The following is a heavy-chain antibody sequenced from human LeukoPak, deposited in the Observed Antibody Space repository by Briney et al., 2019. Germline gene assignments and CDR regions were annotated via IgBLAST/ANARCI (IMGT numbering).Heavy chain of an antibody. D-gene: IGHD6-25*01. CDR2: IYYSGST. J-gene: IGHJ6*03. CDR1: GDSISNGSYY. CDR3: ARGGGLNYYYMDV. V-gene: IGHV4-61*01. Sequence: SQTLSLTCTVSGDSISNGSYYWSWIRQPPGKGLEWIGYIYYSGSTNYNPSLKSRVTISVDTSKNQFSLKLSSVTAADTAVYYCARGGGLNYYYMDVWGKGTTVTVSS.